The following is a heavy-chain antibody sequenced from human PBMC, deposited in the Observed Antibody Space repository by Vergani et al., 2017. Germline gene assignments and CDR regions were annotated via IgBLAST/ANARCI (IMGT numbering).Heavy chain of an antibody. CDR2: IYNSGNG. V-gene: IGHV4-39*01. CDR3: ASGKYYSDSTSHFRGSYFDV. J-gene: IGHJ2*01. Sequence: QMQLQESGPGLVKASETLSLTCTVSGDSIISSSYYWGWIRQPPGKGLEWIGSIYNSGNGDSSSSLKSRVTISADTSKNQFSLRLTSVTAADTAVYYCASGKYYSDSTSHFRGSYFDVGGRGTLVTVPS. D-gene: IGHD1-26*01. CDR1: GDSIISSSYY.